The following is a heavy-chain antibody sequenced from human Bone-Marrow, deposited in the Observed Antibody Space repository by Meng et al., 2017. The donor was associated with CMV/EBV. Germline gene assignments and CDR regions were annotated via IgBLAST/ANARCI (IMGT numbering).Heavy chain of an antibody. CDR3: AKTYPGYNGLALFGI. CDR1: GGTFSDFA. Sequence: SVKVSCKPSGGTFSDFAIHWVRLAPGQGLEWMGRIIPYLDIEKSAQRFQDRVTISADKSTGTAYMELSRLRSEDTAIYYCAKTYPGYNGLALFGIWGQGKMVNVSS. J-gene: IGHJ3*02. V-gene: IGHV1-69*04. D-gene: IGHD5-24*01. CDR2: IIPYLDIE.